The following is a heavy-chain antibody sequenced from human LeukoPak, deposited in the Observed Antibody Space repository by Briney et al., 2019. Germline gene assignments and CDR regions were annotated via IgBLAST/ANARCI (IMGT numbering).Heavy chain of an antibody. CDR2: IIPIFGTA. D-gene: IGHD3-10*01. CDR3: ARGYYGSGSYEPRDYYYYGMDV. V-gene: IGHV1-69*01. Sequence: SVKVSCEASGGTFSSYAISWVRQAPGQGLEWMGGIIPIFGTANYAQKFQGRVTITADESTSTAYMELSSLRSEDTAVYYCARGYYGSGSYEPRDYYYYGMDVWGQGTTVTVSS. CDR1: GGTFSSYA. J-gene: IGHJ6*02.